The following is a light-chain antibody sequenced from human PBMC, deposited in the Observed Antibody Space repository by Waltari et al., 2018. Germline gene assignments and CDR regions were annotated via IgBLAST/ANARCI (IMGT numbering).Light chain of an antibody. Sequence: EIVLTQSPGTLSLSPGERATPSCRASQSVSNNYLLWYQQKPGQAPRVLIYGAFNRATGIPDRFSGSGSGTDFTLTISRLEPEDVAVYYCQQFGSSPRTFGQGTKVEIK. CDR3: QQFGSSPRT. V-gene: IGKV3-20*01. CDR1: QSVSNNY. J-gene: IGKJ1*01. CDR2: GAF.